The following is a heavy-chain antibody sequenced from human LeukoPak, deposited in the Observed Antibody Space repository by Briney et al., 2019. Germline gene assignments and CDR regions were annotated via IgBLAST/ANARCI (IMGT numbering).Heavy chain of an antibody. CDR1: GFTLSSYA. V-gene: IGHV3-23*01. CDR3: ALHHGSYYLGRWFDP. CDR2: ISGSGDST. D-gene: IGHD1-26*01. Sequence: GGSLRLSCAASGFTLSSYAMSGVRQAPGKGLEWVSAISGSGDSTYYADSVKGRFTISRDNSKNTLYLQMNSLRADDTAVYYCALHHGSYYLGRWFDPWGQGILVTVSS. J-gene: IGHJ5*02.